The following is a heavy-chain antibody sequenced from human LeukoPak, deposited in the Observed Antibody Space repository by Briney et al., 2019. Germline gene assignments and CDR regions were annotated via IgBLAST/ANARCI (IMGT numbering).Heavy chain of an antibody. D-gene: IGHD3-22*01. V-gene: IGHV4-59*08. CDR2: INYSGST. CDR3: ARHDPLITMIIGERAFDI. J-gene: IGHJ3*02. CDR1: GGYISSSY. Sequence: SETLSLTCTVSGGYISSSYWSWIRQPPGKGLEWIGYINYSGSTNYNPSLKNRVTISVDTSRNQFSLRLSSVTAADTAVYYCARHDPLITMIIGERAFDIWGQGTMVTVPS.